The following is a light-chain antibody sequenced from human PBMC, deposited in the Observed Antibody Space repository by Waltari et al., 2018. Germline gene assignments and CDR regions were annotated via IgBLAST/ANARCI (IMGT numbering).Light chain of an antibody. Sequence: DIVITQSPDSLGVSLGERATIYCTFSQCVLFNSNKKNYLGWYQQKPGKPPKLLITWASTRESGVPDRFSGSGSGTDCTLTISGLQAEDVAVYYCQQYYSYPFTFGGGTKVEIK. CDR2: WAS. V-gene: IGKV4-1*01. J-gene: IGKJ4*01. CDR1: QCVLFNSNKKNY. CDR3: QQYYSYPFT.